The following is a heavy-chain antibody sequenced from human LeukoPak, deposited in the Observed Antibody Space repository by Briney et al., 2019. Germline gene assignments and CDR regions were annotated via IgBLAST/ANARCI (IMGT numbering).Heavy chain of an antibody. CDR1: GFTFSSYG. J-gene: IGHJ4*02. CDR2: ISYDGSNK. Sequence: PGGSLRLSCAASGFTFSSYGMHWVRQAPGKGLEWVAVISYDGSNKYYADSVKGRFTISRDNSKNTLYLQMNSLRAEDTAVYYCATSGDGYNYYFDYWGQGTLVTVSS. D-gene: IGHD5-12*01. V-gene: IGHV3-30*03. CDR3: ATSGDGYNYYFDY.